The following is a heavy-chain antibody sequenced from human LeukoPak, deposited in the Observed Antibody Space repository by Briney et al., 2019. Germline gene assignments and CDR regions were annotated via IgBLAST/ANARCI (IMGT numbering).Heavy chain of an antibody. J-gene: IGHJ3*02. CDR1: GGTFSSYA. CDR2: IIPILGIA. CDR3: ARHTPGDDAFDI. D-gene: IGHD2-15*01. Sequence: AASVKVSCKASGGTFSSYAISWVRQAPGQGLEWMGRIIPILGIANYAQKFQGRVTITADKSTSTAYMELSSLRSEDTAVYYCARHTPGDDAFDIWGQGTMVTVSS. V-gene: IGHV1-69*04.